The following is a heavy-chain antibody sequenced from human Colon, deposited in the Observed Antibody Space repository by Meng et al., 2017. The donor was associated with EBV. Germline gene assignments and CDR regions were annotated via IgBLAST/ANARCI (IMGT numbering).Heavy chain of an antibody. CDR3: ARVRVIPAAVGFDY. CDR1: GGSISTSDW. V-gene: IGHV4-4*02. D-gene: IGHD2-2*01. CDR2: IYRGGGT. Sequence: GPLPERGPSLVEPSGTLSLTCAVAGGSISTSDWWSWVRQPPGKGLEWIGEIYRGGGTNYNPSFKSRVTISVDTSNNHFSLKLSYVTAADTAVYYCARVRVIPAAVGFDYWGQGTLVTVSS. J-gene: IGHJ4*02.